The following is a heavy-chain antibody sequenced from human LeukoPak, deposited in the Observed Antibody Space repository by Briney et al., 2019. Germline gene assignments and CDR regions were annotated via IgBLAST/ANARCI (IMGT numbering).Heavy chain of an antibody. J-gene: IGHJ4*02. CDR3: ARGPAVVVVAAGSNFHFDY. D-gene: IGHD2-15*01. CDR2: INPNSGGT. CDR1: GYTFTVYY. V-gene: IGHV1-2*04. Sequence: ASVTVSCKASGYTFTVYYMHWVRQAPGQGLEWMGWINPNSGGTNYAQKFQGWVTMTRDTSISTAYMELSRLRSDDTAVYYCARGPAVVVVAAGSNFHFDYWGQGTLVTVSS.